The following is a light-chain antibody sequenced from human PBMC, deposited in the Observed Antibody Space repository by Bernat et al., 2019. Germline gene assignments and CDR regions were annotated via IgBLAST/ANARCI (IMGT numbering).Light chain of an antibody. V-gene: IGKV3-11*01. CDR1: QSVSSY. CDR2: YAS. CDR3: QQRSSWPIT. Sequence: EIVLTQSPATLSLSPGERATLSCRASQSVSSYIAWYQQKPGQAPRLLTYYASNRATGIPAMFSGSGSGTDSTLTISSLGPEDFAVYYCQQRSSWPITFGQGTRLEIK. J-gene: IGKJ5*01.